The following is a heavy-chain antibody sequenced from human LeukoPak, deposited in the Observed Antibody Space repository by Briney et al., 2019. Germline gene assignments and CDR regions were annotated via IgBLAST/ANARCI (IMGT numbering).Heavy chain of an antibody. J-gene: IGHJ4*02. CDR2: IYTSKSM. CDR1: GGSISSGFYD. Sequence: PSQTLSLTCTVSGGSISSGFYDWYWIRQPAGKGLEWIGHIYTSKSMNYNPSLKSRVTISVDTSKNQFSLKLSSVTAADTAVYYCARRNLKYHFGSGRFFDYWGQGTLVTVSS. D-gene: IGHD3-10*01. CDR3: ARRNLKYHFGSGRFFDY. V-gene: IGHV4-61*09.